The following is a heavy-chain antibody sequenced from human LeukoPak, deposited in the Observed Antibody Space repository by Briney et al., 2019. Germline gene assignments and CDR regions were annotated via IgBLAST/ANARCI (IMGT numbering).Heavy chain of an antibody. D-gene: IGHD5-18*01. V-gene: IGHV3-30*14. CDR3: ARVRYSYGYVGY. J-gene: IGHJ4*02. CDR1: GFTFSSYA. Sequence: GGSLRLSCAASGFTFSSYAMHWVRQAPGKGLEWVAVISYDGSNKYYADSVKGRFTISRDNSKNTLYLQMNSLRAEDTAVYYCARVRYSYGYVGYWGQGTLVTVSS. CDR2: ISYDGSNK.